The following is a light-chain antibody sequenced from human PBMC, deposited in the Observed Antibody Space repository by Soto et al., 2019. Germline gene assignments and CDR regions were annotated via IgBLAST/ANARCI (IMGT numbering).Light chain of an antibody. Sequence: EIVLTQSPGTLSLSPGERATLSCRASQSVSNNYLAWYQQKPGQAPRLLIYGASNRATGIPARFSGSGSGTDFTLTISSLEPEDFAVYYCQQRSNWPPWTFGQGTKV. CDR3: QQRSNWPPWT. CDR2: GAS. J-gene: IGKJ1*01. V-gene: IGKV3-11*01. CDR1: QSVSNNY.